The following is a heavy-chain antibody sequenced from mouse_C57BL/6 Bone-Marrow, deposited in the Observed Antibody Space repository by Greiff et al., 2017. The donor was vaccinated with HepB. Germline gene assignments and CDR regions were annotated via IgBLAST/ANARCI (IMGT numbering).Heavy chain of an antibody. CDR3: ARYYDGYLYYAMDY. CDR1: GYTFTSYW. CDR2: IDPSDSYT. V-gene: IGHV1-69*01. Sequence: QVQLQQPGAELVMPGASVKLSCKASGYTFTSYWMHWVKQRPGQGLEWIGEIDPSDSYTNYNQKFKGKSTLTVDKSSSTAYMQLSSLTSEDSAVYYCARYYDGYLYYAMDYWGQGTSVTVSS. J-gene: IGHJ4*01. D-gene: IGHD2-3*01.